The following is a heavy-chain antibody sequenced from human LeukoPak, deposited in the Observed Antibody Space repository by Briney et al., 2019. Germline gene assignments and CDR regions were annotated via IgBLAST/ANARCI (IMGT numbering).Heavy chain of an antibody. Sequence: GASVTVSCKASGYTFTGYYMHWVRQAPGQGLEWMGWINPNSGGTNYAQKFQGRVTMTRDTSISTAYMELSRLRSDDTAVYYCARDILTRYCSSTSCYSAFDIWGQGTMVTVSS. D-gene: IGHD2-2*02. CDR3: ARDILTRYCSSTSCYSAFDI. CDR1: GYTFTGYY. J-gene: IGHJ3*02. CDR2: INPNSGGT. V-gene: IGHV1-2*02.